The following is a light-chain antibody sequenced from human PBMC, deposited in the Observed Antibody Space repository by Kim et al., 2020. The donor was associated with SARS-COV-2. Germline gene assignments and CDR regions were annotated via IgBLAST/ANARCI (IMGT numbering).Light chain of an antibody. J-gene: IGKJ2*03. Sequence: ATLNCNSSQTVLYNSNNNNYLAWYQQNPGPAPKLLISCASIRESGVSDRFSGRGSETDFTLPISSLQAEDVAVYYCQQYYSTPPSFGQGTKLEI. CDR2: CAS. CDR1: QTVLYNSNNNNY. V-gene: IGKV4-1*01. CDR3: QQYYSTPPS.